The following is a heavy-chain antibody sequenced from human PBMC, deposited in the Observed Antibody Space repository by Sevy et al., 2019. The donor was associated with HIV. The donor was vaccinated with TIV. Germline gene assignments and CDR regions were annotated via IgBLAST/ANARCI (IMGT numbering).Heavy chain of an antibody. V-gene: IGHV3-23*01. Sequence: GGSLRLSCETSEFTFSNYAVSWVRQAPGKGLEWVSSISGSGGETYYANSVKGRFTISRDKSKNTVYLQMNSLRAEDTAVYYCAKDMIVVVREALDIWGQGTMVTVSS. CDR2: ISGSGGET. CDR1: EFTFSNYA. D-gene: IGHD3-22*01. J-gene: IGHJ3*02. CDR3: AKDMIVVVREALDI.